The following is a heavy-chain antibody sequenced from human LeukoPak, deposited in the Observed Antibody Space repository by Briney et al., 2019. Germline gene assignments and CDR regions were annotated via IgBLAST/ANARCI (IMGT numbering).Heavy chain of an antibody. CDR1: GGSISSYY. CDR3: ARNTGYCSGGSCYGMDV. V-gene: IGHV4-59*08. J-gene: IGHJ6*02. D-gene: IGHD2-15*01. CDR2: IYYSGST. Sequence: PSETLSLTCTVSGGSISSYYWSWIRQPPGKGLEGIGYIYYSGSTNYNPSLKSRVTISVDTSKNQFSLKLSSVTAADTAVYYCARNTGYCSGGSCYGMDVWGQGTTVTVSS.